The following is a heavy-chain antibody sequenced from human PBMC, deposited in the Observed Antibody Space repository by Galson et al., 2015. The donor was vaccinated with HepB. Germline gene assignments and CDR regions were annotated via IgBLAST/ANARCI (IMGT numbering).Heavy chain of an antibody. CDR3: ASQNSGYDFSAWDY. Sequence: SETLSLTCTVSGDSISSYSYYWGWIRQPPGKKLEWIGNIYYSGSTFYTPSLNSRVTIFIDTSKNQFSLKLNSVTAADTAVYYCASQNSGYDFSAWDYWGQGSLVTVSS. J-gene: IGHJ4*02. V-gene: IGHV4-39*01. CDR1: GDSISSYSYY. D-gene: IGHD5-12*01. CDR2: IYYSGST.